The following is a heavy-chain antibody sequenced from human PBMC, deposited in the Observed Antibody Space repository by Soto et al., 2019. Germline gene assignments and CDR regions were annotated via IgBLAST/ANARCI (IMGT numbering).Heavy chain of an antibody. CDR2: ISGSGGST. D-gene: IGHD1-1*01. CDR3: AKGAGQWVGLTLYNYWMVE. V-gene: IGHV3-23*01. J-gene: IGHJ4*03. CDR1: GFTFSSYA. Sequence: PGGSLRLSCAASGFTFSSYAMSWVRQAPGKGLEWVSAISGSGGSTYYADSVKGRFTISRDNSKNTLYLQMNSLRAEDTAVYYCAKGAGQWVGLTLYNYWMVEGGQEAMVNVSS.